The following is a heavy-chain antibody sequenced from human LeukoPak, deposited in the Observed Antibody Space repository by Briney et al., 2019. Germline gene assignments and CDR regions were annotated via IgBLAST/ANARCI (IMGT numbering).Heavy chain of an antibody. CDR3: ARDTQWLDAFDI. D-gene: IGHD6-19*01. CDR2: ISNDGSNK. V-gene: IGHV3-30-3*01. CDR1: GFTFSSYA. Sequence: GRSLRLSCAASGFTFSSYAMHWVRQAPGKGLEWVAVISNDGSNKYYADSVKGRFTISRDNSKNTLYLQMNSLRAEDTAVYYCARDTQWLDAFDIWGQGTMVTVSS. J-gene: IGHJ3*02.